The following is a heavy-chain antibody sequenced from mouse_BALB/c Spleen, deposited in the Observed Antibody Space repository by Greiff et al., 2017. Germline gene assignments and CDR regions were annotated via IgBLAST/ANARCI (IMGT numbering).Heavy chain of an antibody. J-gene: IGHJ2*01. CDR1: GFNIKDTY. V-gene: IGHV14-3*02. D-gene: IGHD2-3*01. Sequence: EVKLQESGAELVKPGASVKLSCTASGFNIKDTYMHWVKQRPEQGLEWIGRIDPANGNTKYDPKFQGKATITADTSSNTAYLQLSSLTSEDTAVYYCARWLLPDYWGQGTTLTVSS. CDR3: ARWLLPDY. CDR2: IDPANGNT.